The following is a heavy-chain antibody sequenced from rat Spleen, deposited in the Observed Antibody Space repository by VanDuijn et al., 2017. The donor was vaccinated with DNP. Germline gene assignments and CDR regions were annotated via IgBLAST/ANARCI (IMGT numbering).Heavy chain of an antibody. Sequence: EVQLVESGGGLVQPGRSMKLSCAASGFTFSNYGMAWVRQAPTKGLEWVATISASGSRTYYPDSVKGRFTISRDNAKSSLYLQMNSLKSEDTATYYCAKNSGYYFDYWGQGVLVTVSS. D-gene: IGHD4-3*01. V-gene: IGHV5-25*01. CDR2: ISASGSRT. J-gene: IGHJ2*01. CDR3: AKNSGYYFDY. CDR1: GFTFSNYG.